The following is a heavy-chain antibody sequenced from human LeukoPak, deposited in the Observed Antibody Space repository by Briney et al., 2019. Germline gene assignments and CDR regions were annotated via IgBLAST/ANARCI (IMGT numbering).Heavy chain of an antibody. J-gene: IGHJ5*02. V-gene: IGHV4-59*12. CDR2: IYYSGST. CDR1: GGSISSYY. D-gene: IGHD3-10*01. Sequence: SETLSLTCTVSGGSISSYYWSWIRQPPGKGLEWIGYIYYSGSTNYNPSLKSRVTMSVDTSKNQFSLKLSSVTAADTAVYYCARGNYYYGSGSSNWFDPWGQGTLVTVSS. CDR3: ARGNYYYGSGSSNWFDP.